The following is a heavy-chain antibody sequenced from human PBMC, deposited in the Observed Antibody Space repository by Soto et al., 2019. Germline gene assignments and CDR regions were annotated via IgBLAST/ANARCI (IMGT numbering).Heavy chain of an antibody. CDR1: GYTFTSYG. Sequence: ASVKVSFKASGYTFTSYGISWVRQAPGRGLEWMGWSSTSIIDTRFAQKFQGRVTMTTDTSTSTAYMELRSLGSDDTAVYYCARDWRCSGGTCSDTFDIWGQGTMVTVSS. CDR2: SSTSIIDT. D-gene: IGHD2-15*01. J-gene: IGHJ3*02. CDR3: ARDWRCSGGTCSDTFDI. V-gene: IGHV1-18*01.